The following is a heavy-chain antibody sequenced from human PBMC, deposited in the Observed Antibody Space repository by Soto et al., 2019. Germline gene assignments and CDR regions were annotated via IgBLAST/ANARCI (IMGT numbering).Heavy chain of an antibody. CDR1: GGSISSYY. CDR3: ARSSTSANYFDY. CDR2: IYYSGST. Sequence: SETLSLTCTVSGGSISSYYWSWIRQPPGKGLECLGYIYYSGSTNYNPSLKSRVTISVDTSKNQFSLKLSSVTAADTAVYYCARSSTSANYFDYWGQGTLVTVSS. J-gene: IGHJ4*02. V-gene: IGHV4-59*01. D-gene: IGHD2-2*01.